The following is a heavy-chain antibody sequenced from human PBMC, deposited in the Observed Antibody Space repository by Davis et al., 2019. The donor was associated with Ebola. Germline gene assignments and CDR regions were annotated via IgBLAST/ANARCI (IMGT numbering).Heavy chain of an antibody. V-gene: IGHV3-64D*06. CDR3: VKQYSSGWYPFDY. CDR1: GFTFSSYA. CDR2: ISSNGGST. J-gene: IGHJ4*02. Sequence: GESLKISCSASGFTFSSYAMHWVRQAPGKGLEYVSAISSNGGSTYYADSVKGRFTISRDNSKNTLYLQMSSLRAEDTAVYYCVKQYSSGWYPFDYWGQGTLVTVSS. D-gene: IGHD6-19*01.